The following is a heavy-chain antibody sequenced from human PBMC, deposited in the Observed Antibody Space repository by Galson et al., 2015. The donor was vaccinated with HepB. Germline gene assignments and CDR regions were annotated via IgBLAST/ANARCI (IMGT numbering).Heavy chain of an antibody. CDR3: ARPMTYYDFWSGYYPTSDSESPFDY. CDR1: GYTFTSYG. Sequence: SVKVSCKASGYTFTSYGISWVRQAPGQGLEWMGWISAYNGNTNYAQKLQGRVTMTTDTSTSTAYMELRSLRSDDTAVYYCARPMTYYDFWSGYYPTSDSESPFDYWGQGTLVTVSS. CDR2: ISAYNGNT. D-gene: IGHD3-3*01. V-gene: IGHV1-18*01. J-gene: IGHJ4*02.